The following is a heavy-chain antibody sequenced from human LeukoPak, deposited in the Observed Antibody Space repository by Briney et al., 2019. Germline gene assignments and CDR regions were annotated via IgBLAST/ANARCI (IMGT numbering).Heavy chain of an antibody. CDR3: AKDIPKYSYGSAYYFDY. Sequence: GGSLRLSCAASGFTFSSYAMHWVRQAPGKGLEWVAVISYDGSNKYYADSVKGRFTISRDNSKNTLYLQMNSLRAEDTAVYYCAKDIPKYSYGSAYYFDYWGQGTLVTVSS. V-gene: IGHV3-30*04. D-gene: IGHD5-18*01. J-gene: IGHJ4*02. CDR1: GFTFSSYA. CDR2: ISYDGSNK.